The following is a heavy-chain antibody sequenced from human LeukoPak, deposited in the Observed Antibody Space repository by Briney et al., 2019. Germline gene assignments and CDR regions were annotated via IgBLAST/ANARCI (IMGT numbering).Heavy chain of an antibody. Sequence: SGPTLVNPTQTLTLTCTFSGFSLNTSGVGVGWIRQPPGKALESLALIYWDDDKRYSPSMKSRLTITKDTSKNQVVLTMTNMDPVDTATYYCTHRQVGELSTWFDPWGQGTLVTVSS. CDR1: GFSLNTSGVG. D-gene: IGHD3-10*01. J-gene: IGHJ5*02. CDR3: THRQVGELSTWFDP. V-gene: IGHV2-5*02. CDR2: IYWDDDK.